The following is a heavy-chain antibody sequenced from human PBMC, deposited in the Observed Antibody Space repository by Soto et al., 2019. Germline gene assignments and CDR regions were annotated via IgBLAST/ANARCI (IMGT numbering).Heavy chain of an antibody. J-gene: IGHJ4*02. CDR1: GFTFSGSA. Sequence: GGSLRLSCAASGFTFSGSAMHWVRQASGKGLEWVGRIRSKANSYATAYAASVKGRFTISRDTSKNTLFLQMNSLRAEDTAVYYCAKDRYGDYGGIDYWGQGTMVTVSS. V-gene: IGHV3-73*01. CDR2: IRSKANSYAT. D-gene: IGHD4-17*01. CDR3: AKDRYGDYGGIDY.